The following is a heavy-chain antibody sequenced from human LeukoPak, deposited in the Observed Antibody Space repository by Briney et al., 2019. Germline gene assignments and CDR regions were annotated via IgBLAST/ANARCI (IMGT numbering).Heavy chain of an antibody. D-gene: IGHD5-12*01. V-gene: IGHV3-48*02. Sequence: GGSLRLSCAASGFTFSSYSMNWVRQAPGKGLEWVSHIDRSSSNIYYAGAVKGRFTISRDNAKNSLYLQMNSLRDEDTAVYFCARVGYSGWDFDYWGQGTLVTVSS. CDR1: GFTFSSYS. CDR2: IDRSSSNI. CDR3: ARVGYSGWDFDY. J-gene: IGHJ4*02.